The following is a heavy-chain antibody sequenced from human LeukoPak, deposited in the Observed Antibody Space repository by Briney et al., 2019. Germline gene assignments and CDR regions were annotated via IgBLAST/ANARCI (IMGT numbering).Heavy chain of an antibody. Sequence: PGGSLRLSCAASGFTFSSYSMNWVRQAPGKGLGWVSSIISISSYIYYADSVKGRFTISRDNAKNSLYLQMNSLRAEDTAVYYCAGCPQWGSGSYSYYYYYMDVWGKGTTVTVSS. CDR3: AGCPQWGSGSYSYYYYYMDV. J-gene: IGHJ6*03. D-gene: IGHD3-10*01. CDR1: GFTFSSYS. V-gene: IGHV3-21*01. CDR2: IISISSYI.